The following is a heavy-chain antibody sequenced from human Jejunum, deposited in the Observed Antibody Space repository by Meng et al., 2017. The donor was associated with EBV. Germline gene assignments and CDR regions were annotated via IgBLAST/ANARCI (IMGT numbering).Heavy chain of an antibody. V-gene: IGHV6-1*01. CDR1: GDSVSSDGAA. CDR2: TFYRSRWFY. Sequence: QVQLQQSGPGLVKPSQTLSLTCAISGDSVSSDGAAWNWIRQSPSRGLEWLGRTFYRSRWFYDYAPSVKSRITINSDTSKNQFSLHLDSVTPEDTAVYYCARDGPQSLSPFDYWGQGTLVTVSS. J-gene: IGHJ4*02. CDR3: ARDGPQSLSPFDY.